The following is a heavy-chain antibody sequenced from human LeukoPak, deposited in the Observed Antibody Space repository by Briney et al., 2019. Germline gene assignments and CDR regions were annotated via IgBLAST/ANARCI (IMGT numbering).Heavy chain of an antibody. V-gene: IGHV1-69*05. CDR3: ARVVLKGVDAFDI. CDR2: IIPIFGTA. Sequence: ASVKVSCKASGGTFSSYAISWVRQAPGQGLEWMGGIIPIFGTANYAQKFQGRVTMTTDTSTSTAYMELRSLRSDDTAVYYCARVVLKGVDAFDIWGQGTMVTVSS. CDR1: GGTFSSYA. D-gene: IGHD2-21*01. J-gene: IGHJ3*02.